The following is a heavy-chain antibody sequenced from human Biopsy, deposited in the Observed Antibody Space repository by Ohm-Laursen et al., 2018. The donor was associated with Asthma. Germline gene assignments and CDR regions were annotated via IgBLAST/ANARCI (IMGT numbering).Heavy chain of an antibody. J-gene: IGHJ1*01. V-gene: IGHV3-7*01. D-gene: IGHD3-3*02. CDR3: ARTFHLWSPYHAEHYQL. CDR1: GFTFGDYW. CDR2: IKHDGSEK. Sequence: SLRLSCTASGFTFGDYWMSWVRQAPGKGLEWVANIKHDGSEKNHVDSLKGRFTISRDNAKNSLYLQMNSLRAEDTAVYYCARTFHLWSPYHAEHYQLWGQGNLVTVSS.